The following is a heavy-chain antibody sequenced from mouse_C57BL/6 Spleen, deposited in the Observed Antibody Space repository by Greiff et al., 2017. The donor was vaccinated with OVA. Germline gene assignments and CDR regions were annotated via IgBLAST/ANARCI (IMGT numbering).Heavy chain of an antibody. D-gene: IGHD4-1*01. V-gene: IGHV1-61*01. CDR2: IYPSDSET. CDR3: ARQGSGTYFDD. Sequence: QVQLQQPGAELVRPGSSVKLSCKASGYTFTSYWMDWVKQRPGQGLEWIGNIYPSDSETHYNQKFKDKATLTVDKSSSTAYMQLSSLTSEDSAVYYCARQGSGTYFDDWGQGTTLTVSS. CDR1: GYTFTSYW. J-gene: IGHJ2*01.